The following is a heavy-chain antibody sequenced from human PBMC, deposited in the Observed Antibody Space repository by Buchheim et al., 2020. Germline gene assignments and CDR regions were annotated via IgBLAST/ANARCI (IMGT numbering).Heavy chain of an antibody. Sequence: QVQLVQSGAEVKKPGSSVKVSCKASGGTFSSYAISWVRQAPGQGLEWMGGIIPIFGTANYAQKFQGRVTITADETTSTDNMDLSSLRSEDTAGYYCARGLLQLVRGGNYYYYYMDVWGKGTT. J-gene: IGHJ6*03. CDR1: GGTFSSYA. CDR2: IIPIFGTA. D-gene: IGHD6-13*01. V-gene: IGHV1-69*01. CDR3: ARGLLQLVRGGNYYYYYMDV.